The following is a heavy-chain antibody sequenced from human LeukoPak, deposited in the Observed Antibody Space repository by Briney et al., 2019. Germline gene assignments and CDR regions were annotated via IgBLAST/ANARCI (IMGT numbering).Heavy chain of an antibody. CDR3: ATLGVGAATVFGWFDP. D-gene: IGHD1-26*01. Sequence: GASVKVSCKVSGYTLTELSMHWVRQAPGKGLEWMGGFDPEDGETIYAQKFQGRVTMTEDTSTDTAYMELSSLRSEDTAVYYCATLGVGAATVFGWFDPWGRGTLVTVSS. CDR2: FDPEDGET. J-gene: IGHJ5*02. V-gene: IGHV1-24*01. CDR1: GYTLTELS.